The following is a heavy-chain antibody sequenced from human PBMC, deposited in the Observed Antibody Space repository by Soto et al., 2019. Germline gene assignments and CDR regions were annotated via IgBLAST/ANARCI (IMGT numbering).Heavy chain of an antibody. CDR3: ARDQGLQPLYYYYGMDV. Sequence: SETLSLTCTVSGDSIGSYYWSWIRQPPGKGLEWIGYIYDSGSNRYNPSLKSRVTISEDTSKNQFSLKLSSVTAADTAVYYCARDQGLQPLYYYYGMDVWGQGTTVTVS. D-gene: IGHD1-1*01. J-gene: IGHJ6*02. CDR1: GDSIGSYY. V-gene: IGHV4-59*01. CDR2: IYDSGSN.